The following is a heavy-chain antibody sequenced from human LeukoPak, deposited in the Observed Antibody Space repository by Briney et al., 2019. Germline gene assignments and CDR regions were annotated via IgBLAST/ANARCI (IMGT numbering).Heavy chain of an antibody. CDR1: GGSISSSSYY. V-gene: IGHV4-39*07. CDR3: ARVADFWSGYSWFDP. CDR2: IYYSGST. J-gene: IGHJ5*02. Sequence: SETLSLTCTVSGGSISSSSYYWGWIRQPPGKGLEWIGSIYYSGSTYYNPSLKSRVTISVDTSKNQFSLKLSSVTAADTAVYYCARVADFWSGYSWFDPWGQGTLVTVSS. D-gene: IGHD3-3*01.